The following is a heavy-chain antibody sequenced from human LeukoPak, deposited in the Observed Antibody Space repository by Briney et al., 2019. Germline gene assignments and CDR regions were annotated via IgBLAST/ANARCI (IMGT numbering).Heavy chain of an antibody. Sequence: GGSLRLSCVASGFTFNTYAMSWVRQAPGKGLEWVSSISGSGGTTHYADSVRGRFTISRDNSENTLYLQMNSLRAEDTAVYYCAELGITMIGGVWGKGTTVTISS. D-gene: IGHD3-10*02. J-gene: IGHJ6*04. CDR2: ISGSGGTT. V-gene: IGHV3-23*01. CDR1: GFTFNTYA. CDR3: AELGITMIGGV.